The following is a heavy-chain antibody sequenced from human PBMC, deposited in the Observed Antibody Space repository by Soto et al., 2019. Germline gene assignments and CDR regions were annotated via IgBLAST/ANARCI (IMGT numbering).Heavy chain of an antibody. V-gene: IGHV3-30-3*01. CDR1: GFTFSSYA. J-gene: IGHJ6*02. D-gene: IGHD5-12*01. CDR3: ARVRKEYSGYGFTYYYGMDV. Sequence: GGSLRLSCAASGFTFSSYAMHWVRQAPGKGLEWVAVISYDGSNKYYADSVKGRFTISRDNSKNTLYLQMNSLRAEDTAVYYCARVRKEYSGYGFTYYYGMDVWGQGTTVTVSS. CDR2: ISYDGSNK.